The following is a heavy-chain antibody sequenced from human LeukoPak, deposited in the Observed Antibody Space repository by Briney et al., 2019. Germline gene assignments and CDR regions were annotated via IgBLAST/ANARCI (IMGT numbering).Heavy chain of an antibody. Sequence: GGSLRLSCAASGFTFSTYAMYWVRLAPGKGLEWVSALSAGGISTYYADSVKGRFTISRDNSKNTLYLQMNSLRAEDTAVYYCAKGGRVVVAFFDIWGQGTMVTVSS. CDR2: LSAGGIST. CDR1: GFTFSTYA. CDR3: AKGGRVVVAFFDI. D-gene: IGHD3-22*01. V-gene: IGHV3-23*01. J-gene: IGHJ3*02.